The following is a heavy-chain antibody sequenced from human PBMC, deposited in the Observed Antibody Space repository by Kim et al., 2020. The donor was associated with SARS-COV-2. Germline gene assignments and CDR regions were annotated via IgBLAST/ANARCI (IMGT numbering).Heavy chain of an antibody. CDR2: IFYSGTT. J-gene: IGHJ4*02. CDR3: AGAASSWYRFDY. Sequence: SETLSLTCTVSGDSISISGYYWGWIRQPPGKGLEWIGSIFYSGTTYYNPSLKSRVTISVDTSKNHFSLKLTSVTATDAAVYYCAGAASSWYRFDYWGQG. V-gene: IGHV4-39*02. CDR1: GDSISISGYY. D-gene: IGHD6-13*01.